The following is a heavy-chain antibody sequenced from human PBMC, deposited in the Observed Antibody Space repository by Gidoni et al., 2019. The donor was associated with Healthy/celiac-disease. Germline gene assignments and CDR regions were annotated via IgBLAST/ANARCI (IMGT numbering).Heavy chain of an antibody. J-gene: IGHJ4*02. Sequence: EVQLVESGGGLVKRGGYLRLSCAASGFTFSSYSMNWVRQAPGKGLEWVSSISSSSTYIYYAYSLKGRFTISRDNAKNSLYLQMNSLRAEDTAVYYCASDPPIAAAGTRGDYWGQGTLVTVSS. CDR2: ISSSSTYI. D-gene: IGHD6-13*01. CDR3: ASDPPIAAAGTRGDY. CDR1: GFTFSSYS. V-gene: IGHV3-21*01.